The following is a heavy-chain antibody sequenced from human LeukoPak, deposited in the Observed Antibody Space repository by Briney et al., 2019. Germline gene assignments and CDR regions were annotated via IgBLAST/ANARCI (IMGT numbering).Heavy chain of an antibody. D-gene: IGHD6-13*01. CDR3: ARGIAAAAKQGGFDV. Sequence: SETLSLTCTVSGDSISSYYWSWIRQPAGKGLEWIGRIYTTGSTNYNPSLKSRVTMSVDTSKNQFSLKLSSVTAADTAVYYCARGIAAAAKQGGFDVWGQGTLVTVSS. J-gene: IGHJ4*02. V-gene: IGHV4-4*07. CDR2: IYTTGST. CDR1: GDSISSYY.